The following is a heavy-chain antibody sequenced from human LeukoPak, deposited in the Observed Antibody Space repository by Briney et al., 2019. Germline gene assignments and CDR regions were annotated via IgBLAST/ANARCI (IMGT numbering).Heavy chain of an antibody. CDR2: ISSRGTTI. D-gene: IGHD3-22*01. J-gene: IGHJ4*02. V-gene: IGHV3-48*03. CDR3: ARVYDTSGYKAPPPDY. Sequence: GGSLRLSCTASGLPFSSYDMNWVRQAPGKGLEWISYISSRGTTIYYADSVKGRFTISRDNAENSLYLQMNSLRAEDTAVYYCARVYDTSGYKAPPPDYWGEGTLVTVSS. CDR1: GLPFSSYD.